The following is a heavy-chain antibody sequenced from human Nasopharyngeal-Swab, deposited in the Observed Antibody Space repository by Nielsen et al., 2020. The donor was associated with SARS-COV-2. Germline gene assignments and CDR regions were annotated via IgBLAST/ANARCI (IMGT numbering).Heavy chain of an antibody. CDR1: GFTFSSYA. CDR2: ISSNGGST. D-gene: IGHD6-19*01. V-gene: IGHV3-64*01. CDR3: ARGRSSGWYKAFDI. J-gene: IGHJ3*02. Sequence: GGSLRLSCAASGFTFSSYAMHWVRQAPGKGLEYVSAISSNGGSTYYANSVKGRFTISRDNSKNTLYLQMGSLRAEDMAVYHCARGRSSGWYKAFDIWGQGTMVTVSS.